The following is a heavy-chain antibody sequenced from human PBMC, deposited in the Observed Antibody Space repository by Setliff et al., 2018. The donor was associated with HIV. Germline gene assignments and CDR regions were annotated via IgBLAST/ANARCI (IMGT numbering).Heavy chain of an antibody. CDR1: GFNFGRYT. D-gene: IGHD3-3*01. J-gene: IGHJ4*02. CDR2: ISSSGSTI. CDR3: AKDDSTRDGYITIFDY. V-gene: IGHV3-23*01. Sequence: GGSLRLSCAASGFNFGRYTMKWIRLAPGKGLEWVSSISSSGSTIYYADSVKGRFTISRDNSKNTLYLQMNSLRVEDMAVYYCAKDDSTRDGYITIFDYWGQGTLVTVSS.